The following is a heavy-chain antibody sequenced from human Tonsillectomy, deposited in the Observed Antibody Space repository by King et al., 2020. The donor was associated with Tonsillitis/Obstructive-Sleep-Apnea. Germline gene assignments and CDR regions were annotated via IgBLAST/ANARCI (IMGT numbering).Heavy chain of an antibody. V-gene: IGHV3-30*03. J-gene: IGHJ6*02. CDR1: GFTFSSYG. CDR2: ISYDGSNK. CDR3: ARKPTIGCDYDYYYGMDV. D-gene: IGHD2-21*02. Sequence: VQLVESGGGVVQPGRSLRLSCAASGFTFSSYGMHWVRQAPGKGLEWVAVISYDGSNKYYADSVKGRFTISRDNSKNTLYLQMNSLRAEDTAVYYCARKPTIGCDYDYYYGMDVWGQGTTVTVSS.